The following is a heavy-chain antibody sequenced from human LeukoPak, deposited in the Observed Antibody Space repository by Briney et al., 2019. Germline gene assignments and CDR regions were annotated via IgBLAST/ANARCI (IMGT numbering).Heavy chain of an antibody. Sequence: GASVKVSCKASGYTFTGYYMHWVRQAPGQGLEWMGWINPNSGGTKYAQKFQGRVTMTRDTSITTVYMELSSLRSDDTAVYYCARDYYGSGSYYQLGDWGQGTLVTVSS. CDR2: INPNSGGT. D-gene: IGHD3-10*01. J-gene: IGHJ4*02. CDR1: GYTFTGYY. CDR3: ARDYYGSGSYYQLGD. V-gene: IGHV1-2*02.